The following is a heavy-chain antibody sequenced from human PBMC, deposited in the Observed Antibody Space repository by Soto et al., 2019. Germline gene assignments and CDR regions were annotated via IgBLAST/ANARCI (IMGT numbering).Heavy chain of an antibody. D-gene: IGHD6-13*01. CDR3: AKDRRQQPDWFDP. J-gene: IGHJ5*02. CDR1: GLSFSSYA. V-gene: IGHV3-23*01. Sequence: GGSLRLSCSASGLSFSSYAMHWVRQAPGKGREWVSAISGSGGSTYYADSVKGRFTISRDNSKNTLYLQMNSLRAEDTAVYYCAKDRRQQPDWFDPWGQGTLVTVSS. CDR2: ISGSGGST.